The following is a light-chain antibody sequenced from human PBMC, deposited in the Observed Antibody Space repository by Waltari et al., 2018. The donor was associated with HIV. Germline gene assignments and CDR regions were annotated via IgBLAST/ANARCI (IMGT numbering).Light chain of an antibody. Sequence: DIVMAQSPDSLAVSLGERATINCKSSQSVLYSSNNKNYLAWYQQKPGQAPKLLIYWASTREAGVPDRFSGSGSGTDFTLTISSLQAEDVGVYYCQQYYSTPLEFGQGTKVEIK. J-gene: IGKJ1*01. CDR2: WAS. CDR3: QQYYSTPLE. CDR1: QSVLYSSNNKNY. V-gene: IGKV4-1*01.